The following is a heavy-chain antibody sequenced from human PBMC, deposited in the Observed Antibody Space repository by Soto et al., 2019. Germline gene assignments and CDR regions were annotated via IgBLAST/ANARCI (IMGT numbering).Heavy chain of an antibody. J-gene: IGHJ4*02. V-gene: IGHV4-39*01. CDR1: GGSVSGSYYY. CDR3: ATSQKGYNWNYFDH. CDR2: VFHTGFT. Sequence: QLQLEESGPGLVKPSETLSLTCAVSGGSVSGSYYYWAWLRQSPGKGPEWIGSVFHTGFTSYNPSLESRVSVSVDTSESQFSLKLSAVTASDTAVYYCATSQKGYNWNYFDHWGQGALVTVSS. D-gene: IGHD1-1*01.